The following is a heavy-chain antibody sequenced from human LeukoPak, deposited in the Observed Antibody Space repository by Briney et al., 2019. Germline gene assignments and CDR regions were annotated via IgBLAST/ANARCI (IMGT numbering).Heavy chain of an antibody. CDR1: GFTFSSYW. CDR2: IKQDGSEK. CDR3: ARDVDDSGYYSRYYFDY. V-gene: IGHV3-7*01. D-gene: IGHD3-22*01. Sequence: PGGSLRLSCAASGFTFSSYWMSWVRQAPGKGLEWVANIKQDGSEKHYVDSVKGRFIISRDNAKNSVDLQMNSLRAEDTAVYYCARDVDDSGYYSRYYFDYWGQGTPVTVSS. J-gene: IGHJ4*02.